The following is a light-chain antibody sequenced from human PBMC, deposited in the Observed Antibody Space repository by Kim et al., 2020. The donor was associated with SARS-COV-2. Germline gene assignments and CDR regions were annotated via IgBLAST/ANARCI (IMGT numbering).Light chain of an antibody. CDR3: QQYGSSPRT. V-gene: IGKV3-20*01. CDR1: QSVRSTS. CDR2: GAS. Sequence: LSPGERATLSCRDSQSVRSTSLGWYQQKPGQAPRLLIDGASSRATGIPDRFSGSGSGTDFTLTISRLEPEDFAVYYCQQYGSSPRTFGQGTKLEI. J-gene: IGKJ1*01.